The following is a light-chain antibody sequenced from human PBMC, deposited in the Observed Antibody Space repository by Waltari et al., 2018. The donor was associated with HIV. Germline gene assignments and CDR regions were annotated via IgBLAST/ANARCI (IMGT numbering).Light chain of an antibody. CDR2: DVT. J-gene: IGLJ1*01. CDR1: SSDVGASNY. Sequence: QSALTQPASVSGSPGQSITIPCTGTSSDVGASNYVSWYQQHPGKAPKLMIYDVTKRPSGVSNRFSGSKSANTASLTISGLQAEDEADYYCCSYAGSSTYVFGSGTKVTVL. V-gene: IGLV2-23*02. CDR3: CSYAGSSTYV.